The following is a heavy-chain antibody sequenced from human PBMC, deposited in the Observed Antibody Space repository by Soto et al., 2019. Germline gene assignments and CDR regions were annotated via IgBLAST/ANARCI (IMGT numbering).Heavy chain of an antibody. D-gene: IGHD4-17*01. J-gene: IGHJ4*02. V-gene: IGHV3-11*01. CDR1: GFIFSDYY. CDR2: ISGNGRII. CDR3: ARDFDADSRTDFDY. Sequence: QVQLVESGGGLVKPGGSLRLSCATSGFIFSDYYMHWIRQAPGKGLEWISYISGNGRIIQYADSAKGRFTITRDNAQNSRYLHTTSLRAEDTALYFCARDFDADSRTDFDYWAQGTLVSVSA.